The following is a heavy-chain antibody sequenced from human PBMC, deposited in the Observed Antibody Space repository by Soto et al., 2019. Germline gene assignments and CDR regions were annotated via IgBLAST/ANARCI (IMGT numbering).Heavy chain of an antibody. J-gene: IGHJ6*03. CDR3: ARDHSGYDYHYYYYYMDV. V-gene: IGHV1-3*01. D-gene: IGHD5-12*01. CDR2: INAGNGNT. Sequence: GASVKVSCKASGYTFTSYAMHWVRQAPGQRLEWMGWINAGNGNTKYSQKFQGRVTITRDTSASTAYMEPSSLRSEDTAVYYCARDHSGYDYHYYYYYMDVWGKGTTVTVSS. CDR1: GYTFTSYA.